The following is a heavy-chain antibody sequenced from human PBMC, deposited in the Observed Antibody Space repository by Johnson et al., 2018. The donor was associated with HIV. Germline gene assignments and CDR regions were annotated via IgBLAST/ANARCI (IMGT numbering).Heavy chain of an antibody. J-gene: IGHJ3*02. CDR3: AKDRVGATFDAFDI. CDR1: GFTVSSNY. CDR2: IYSGGST. Sequence: VQLVESGGGWVQPGGSLRLSCAASGFTVSSNYMTWVRQAPGKGLEWVSVIYSGGSTYYADSVKGRFTISRDNSKNTLYLQMNSLRAEDTALYYCAKDRVGATFDAFDIWGQGTMVTVSS. V-gene: IGHV3-66*02. D-gene: IGHD1-26*01.